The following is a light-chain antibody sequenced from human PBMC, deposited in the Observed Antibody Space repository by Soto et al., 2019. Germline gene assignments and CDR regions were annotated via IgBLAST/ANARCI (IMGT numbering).Light chain of an antibody. J-gene: IGKJ4*01. CDR3: QQANYFPHS. Sequence: DIQMTQSPSSVSASVGDRVTITYRASQGISSWFAWYPQKPGKAPKLQISAASSLQSGEPSRVSGSGSGTDFTLSISGLQPEDYSTYYCQQANYFPHSFGGGTQVEIK. V-gene: IGKV1-12*01. CDR2: AAS. CDR1: QGISSW.